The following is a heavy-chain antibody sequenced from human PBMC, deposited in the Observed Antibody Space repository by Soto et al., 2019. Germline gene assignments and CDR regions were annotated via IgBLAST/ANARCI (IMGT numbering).Heavy chain of an antibody. CDR2: ISGSGSPT. V-gene: IGHV3-21*01. CDR3: ARYDSSGYYWPYYYYGMDV. D-gene: IGHD3-22*01. CDR1: GFSFSSYA. Sequence: GSLRLSCAASGFSFSSYAMTWVRQAPGRGLEWVSAISGSGSPTYYADSVKGRFTISRDNAKNSLYLQMNSLRAEDTAVYYCARYDSSGYYWPYYYYGMDVWGQGTTVTVSS. J-gene: IGHJ6*02.